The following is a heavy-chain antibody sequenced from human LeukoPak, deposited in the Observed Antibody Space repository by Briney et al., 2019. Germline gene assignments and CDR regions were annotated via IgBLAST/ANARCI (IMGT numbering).Heavy chain of an antibody. CDR2: IYTSGST. J-gene: IGHJ4*02. Sequence: SETLSLTCTVSGGSISSYYWSWIRQPAGKGLEWIGRIYTSGSTNYNPSLKSRVTISVDTSKNQFSLKLSSVTAADTAVYYCARVGQDYGDPFYFDYWGQGTLVTVSS. CDR3: ARVGQDYGDPFYFDY. CDR1: GGSISSYY. V-gene: IGHV4-4*07. D-gene: IGHD4-17*01.